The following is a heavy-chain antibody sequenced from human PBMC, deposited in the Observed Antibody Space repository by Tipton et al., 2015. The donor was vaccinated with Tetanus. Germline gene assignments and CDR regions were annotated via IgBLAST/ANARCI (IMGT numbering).Heavy chain of an antibody. V-gene: IGHV4-39*07. CDR2: ISNSGTS. Sequence: TLSLTCTVSDESISSSSYHWGWIRHHPGRGLEWIASISNSGTSYNNPSFRSRVTISVDTSKNQFSLRLKSVTAADTAIYYCARSHVFRFTLFGEEIPRSGRFAPWGQGTLVTVSS. J-gene: IGHJ5*02. D-gene: IGHD3-3*01. CDR1: DESISSSSYH. CDR3: ARSHVFRFTLFGEEIPRSGRFAP.